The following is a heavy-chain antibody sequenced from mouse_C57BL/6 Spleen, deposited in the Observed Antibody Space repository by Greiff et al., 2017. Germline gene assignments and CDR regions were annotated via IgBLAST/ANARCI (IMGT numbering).Heavy chain of an antibody. CDR2: INPNNGGT. Sequence: VQLKQSGPELVKPGASVKIPCKASGYTFTDYNMDWVKQSHGKSLEWIGDINPNNGGTIYNQKFKGKATLTVDKSSSTAYMELRSLTSEDTAVYYCARRGLNYYAMDYWGQGTTLTVSS. V-gene: IGHV1-18*01. D-gene: IGHD3-3*01. CDR3: ARRGLNYYAMDY. CDR1: GYTFTDYN. J-gene: IGHJ4*01.